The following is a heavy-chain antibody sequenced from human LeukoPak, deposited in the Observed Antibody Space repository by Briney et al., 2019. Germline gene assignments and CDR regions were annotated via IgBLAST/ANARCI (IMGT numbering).Heavy chain of an antibody. CDR3: ARVNGEQWLPYYFDY. Sequence: PGGSLRLSCAASGFTFSDYYMRWLRQAPGKGLEWVSYISSSGSTVYYADSVKGRFTISRDNAKNSLYLQMNSLRAEDTAVYYCARVNGEQWLPYYFDYWGQGTLVTVSS. D-gene: IGHD6-19*01. V-gene: IGHV3-11*01. CDR2: ISSSGSTV. J-gene: IGHJ4*02. CDR1: GFTFSDYY.